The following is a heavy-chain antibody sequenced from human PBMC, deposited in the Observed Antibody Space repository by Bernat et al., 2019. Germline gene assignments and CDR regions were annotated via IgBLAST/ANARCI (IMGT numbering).Heavy chain of an antibody. CDR1: GGSISSSSYY. J-gene: IGHJ4*02. V-gene: IGHV4-39*01. CDR2: IYYSGST. Sequence: QLQLQESGPGLVKPSETLSLTCTVSGGSISSSSYYWGWIRQPPGKGLEWVGRIYYSGSTYYNPSLKSRVTISVDTSKNQFSLKLSSVTAADTAVYYCARHSFDILTGYLFDYWGQGTLVTVSS. D-gene: IGHD3-9*01. CDR3: ARHSFDILTGYLFDY.